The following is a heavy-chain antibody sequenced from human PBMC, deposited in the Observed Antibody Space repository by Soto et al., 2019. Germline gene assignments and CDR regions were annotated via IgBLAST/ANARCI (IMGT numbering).Heavy chain of an antibody. CDR2: IVPIFGTG. J-gene: IGHJ4*02. V-gene: IGHV1-69*01. CDR3: ARVLVGATDFDY. D-gene: IGHD1-26*01. Sequence: QVLLVQSGAEVKKPGSSVKVSCKASGGTFSDYAISWVRQAPGHGLEWMGGIVPIFGTGNHAQKFQGRVTVTAADTTSTAYMELSSLSSEDTAVYYWARVLVGATDFDYWGPGTMVTVSS. CDR1: GGTFSDYA.